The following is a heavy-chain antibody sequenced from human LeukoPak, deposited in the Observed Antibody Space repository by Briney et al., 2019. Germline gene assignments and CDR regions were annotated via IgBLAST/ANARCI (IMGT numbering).Heavy chain of an antibody. D-gene: IGHD2-21*02. J-gene: IGHJ4*02. CDR2: IHPGDSDT. V-gene: IGHV5-51*01. Sequence: GESLKISCEGSGYNFATYWIGWVRQMPGEGLEWMGIIHPGDSDTRYSPSFQGQVTISADKSISTAYLQWGSLKASDTAMYYCARGGYCGGDCAYYWGQGTLVTVSS. CDR3: ARGGYCGGDCAYY. CDR1: GYNFATYW.